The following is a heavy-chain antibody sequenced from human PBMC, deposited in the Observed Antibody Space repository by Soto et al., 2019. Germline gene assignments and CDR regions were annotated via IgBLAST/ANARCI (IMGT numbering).Heavy chain of an antibody. D-gene: IGHD4-4*01. V-gene: IGHV5-51*01. CDR2: INPGDSDI. Sequence: GESLKISCKASGYSFTTYWIAWVRQMPGKGLEWMGIINPGDSDIRYSPSFQGQVTISADNSISTAYLQWSSLKASDTAMYYCARHEQFYYYYYGMDVWGQGTTVTVSS. CDR1: GYSFTTYW. J-gene: IGHJ6*02. CDR3: ARHEQFYYYYYGMDV.